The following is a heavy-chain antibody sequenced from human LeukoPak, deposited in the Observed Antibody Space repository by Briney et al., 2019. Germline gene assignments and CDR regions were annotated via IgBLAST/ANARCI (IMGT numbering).Heavy chain of an antibody. CDR2: IYSGGST. Sequence: PGGSLRLSCAASGFTVSSNYMSWVRQAPGKGLEWVSVIYSGGSTYYADSVKGRFTISRHNSKNTLYLQMNSLRAEDTAVYYCARADFLRGVPGGDYWGQGTLVTVSS. D-gene: IGHD3-16*01. V-gene: IGHV3-53*04. CDR1: GFTVSSNY. J-gene: IGHJ4*02. CDR3: ARADFLRGVPGGDY.